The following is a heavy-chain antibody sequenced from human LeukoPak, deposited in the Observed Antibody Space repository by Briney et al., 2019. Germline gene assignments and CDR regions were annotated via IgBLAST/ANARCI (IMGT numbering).Heavy chain of an antibody. CDR1: GFRFSNYA. Sequence: GGSLRLSCAASGFRFSNYAMSWVRQAPGEVLEWVSGILGSCGATFYADSVKGRFTISRDNSENTLFLQMNSLRAEDTAVYYCAKDETISGVNYFYYWGQGTLVTVSS. D-gene: IGHD3-3*01. J-gene: IGHJ4*02. CDR2: ILGSCGAT. CDR3: AKDETISGVNYFYY. V-gene: IGHV3-23*01.